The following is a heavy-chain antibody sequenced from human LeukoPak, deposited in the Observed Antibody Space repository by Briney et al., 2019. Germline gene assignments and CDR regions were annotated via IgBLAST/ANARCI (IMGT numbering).Heavy chain of an antibody. V-gene: IGHV4-39*07. CDR3: ARDVRFGVVINYYYYYMDV. D-gene: IGHD3-3*01. CDR2: IYYSGST. CDR1: GGSISSSSYY. J-gene: IGHJ6*03. Sequence: PSKTLSLTCTVSGGSISSSSYYWGWIRQPPGKGLEWIGSIYYSGSTYYNPSLKSRVTISVDTSKNQFSLKLSSVTAADTAVYHCARDVRFGVVINYYYYYMDVWGKGTTVTVSS.